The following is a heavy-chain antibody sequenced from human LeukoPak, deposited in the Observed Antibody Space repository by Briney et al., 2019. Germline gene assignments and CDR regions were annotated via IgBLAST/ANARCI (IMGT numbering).Heavy chain of an antibody. CDR1: GYRFTSYW. D-gene: IGHD3-22*01. J-gene: IGHJ3*02. Sequence: GESLKISFRGSGYRFTSYWIGWVRQMPGKGLEWMGIIYPGDSDTRYSPSFQGQVTISAHKSISTSYLQWSSLKASDTAMYFCARRQYHYDSSGPHQFFDIWGQGTMVTDSS. CDR2: IYPGDSDT. CDR3: ARRQYHYDSSGPHQFFDI. V-gene: IGHV5-51*01.